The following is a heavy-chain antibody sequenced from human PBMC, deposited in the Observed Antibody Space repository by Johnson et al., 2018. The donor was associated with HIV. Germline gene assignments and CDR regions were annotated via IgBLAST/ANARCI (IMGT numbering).Heavy chain of an antibody. CDR2: IYSGGST. CDR1: GFTFSSYA. J-gene: IGHJ3*02. V-gene: IGHV3-66*01. CDR3: ARAGSSSDDAFDI. Sequence: VQLVESGGGLVQPGGSLRLSCAASGFTFSSYAMHWVRQAPGKGLEWVSVIYSGGSTYYADSVKGRFTISRDNSKNTLYLQMNSLRAEDTAVYYCARAGSSSDDAFDIWGQGTMVTVSS. D-gene: IGHD6-6*01.